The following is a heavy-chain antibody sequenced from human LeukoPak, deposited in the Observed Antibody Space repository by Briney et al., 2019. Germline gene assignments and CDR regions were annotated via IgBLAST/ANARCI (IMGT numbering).Heavy chain of an antibody. CDR3: ARSASGNPVD. D-gene: IGHD1-26*01. CDR1: GGSFSGYY. CDR2: INHSGST. Sequence: SETLSLTCAVYGGSFSGYYWSWIRQPPGKGLEWIGEINHSGSTNYNPSLKSRVTISVDTSKNQFSLKLSSVTAADTAVYYCARSASGNPVDWGQGTLVTVSS. J-gene: IGHJ4*02. V-gene: IGHV4-34*01.